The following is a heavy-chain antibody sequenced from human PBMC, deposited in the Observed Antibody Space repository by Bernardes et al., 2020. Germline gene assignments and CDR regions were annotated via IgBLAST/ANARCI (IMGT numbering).Heavy chain of an antibody. CDR2: ISYEGSNK. D-gene: IGHD1-26*01. Sequence: GRSLSLSCAAYGFTFSSYAMHWVRQAPGKGLEWVAVISYEGSNKYYANSVKGRFTIARDNSKKTPYVQMNSRRAEDTAVYYCARGALVGATTWYFDLWGRGTLVTVSS. J-gene: IGHJ2*01. V-gene: IGHV3-30-3*01. CDR3: ARGALVGATTWYFDL. CDR1: GFTFSSYA.